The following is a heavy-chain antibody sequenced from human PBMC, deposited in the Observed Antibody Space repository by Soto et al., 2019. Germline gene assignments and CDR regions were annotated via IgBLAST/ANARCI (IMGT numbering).Heavy chain of an antibody. Sequence: SETLSLTCAVSGASIGSGGWWSWVRQPPGKGLEWIAEIFHDGNTNYSPSLKSRVTISVDKSQNQFSLNVYSVTAADPAVYYCARHDGWTGPDHWGQGTLVTVSS. CDR1: GASIGSGGW. V-gene: IGHV4-4*02. CDR3: ARHDGWTGPDH. D-gene: IGHD2-8*02. CDR2: IFHDGNT. J-gene: IGHJ5*02.